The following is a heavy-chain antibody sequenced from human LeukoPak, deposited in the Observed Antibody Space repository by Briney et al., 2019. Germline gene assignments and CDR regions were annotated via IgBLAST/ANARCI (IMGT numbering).Heavy chain of an antibody. V-gene: IGHV1-24*01. Sequence: ASVKVSCKVSGYTLTELSMHWVRQAPGKGLEWMGGFDPEDGETIYAQKFQGRVTMTGDTSTDTAYMELSSLRSEDTAVYYCATVHLNSDYYGSGSYYDYWGQGTLVTVSS. CDR2: FDPEDGET. J-gene: IGHJ4*02. CDR1: GYTLTELS. CDR3: ATVHLNSDYYGSGSYYDY. D-gene: IGHD3-10*01.